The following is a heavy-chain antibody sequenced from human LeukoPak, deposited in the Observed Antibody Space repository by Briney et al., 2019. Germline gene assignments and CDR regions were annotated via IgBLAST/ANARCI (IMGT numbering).Heavy chain of an antibody. CDR1: GYSINSGYY. V-gene: IGHV4-38-2*02. J-gene: IGHJ4*02. CDR2: VYHTGIT. D-gene: IGHD3-22*01. Sequence: PSETLSLTCTVSGYSINSGYYWGRIRQPPGKGLDWIGTVYHTGITYYHPSLKSRVTMSVDTSKNRFSLKLTSVTAADTAVYYCVRALLDTSGYDFDYWGQGTLVTVSS. CDR3: VRALLDTSGYDFDY.